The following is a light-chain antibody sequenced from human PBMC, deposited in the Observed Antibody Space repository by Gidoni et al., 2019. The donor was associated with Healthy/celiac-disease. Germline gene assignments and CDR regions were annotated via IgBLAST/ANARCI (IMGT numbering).Light chain of an antibody. CDR2: KAS. V-gene: IGKV1-5*03. Sequence: DIQMTQSPSTLSASVGDRVTITCRASQSISSWLAWYQQKPVKAPKLLIYKASSLESGVPSRFSGSGSGTEFTLTISSLQPDDFATYYCQQYNSYSLTFGQGTKLEIK. J-gene: IGKJ2*01. CDR1: QSISSW. CDR3: QQYNSYSLT.